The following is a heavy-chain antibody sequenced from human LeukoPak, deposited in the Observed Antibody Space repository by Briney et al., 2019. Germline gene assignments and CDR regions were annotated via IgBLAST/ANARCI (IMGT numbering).Heavy chain of an antibody. CDR2: VDTSGST. J-gene: IGHJ6*03. Sequence: NSSETLSLTCTVSGGSIRSFYWSWVRQSAGKGLEWIGRVDTSGSTHYNPSLGSRVSMSLDTSKNKFSLNLRYVTVADTAVYYCARGLGGASYYMDVWGKGTTVTVSS. V-gene: IGHV4-4*07. CDR1: GGSIRSFY. D-gene: IGHD3-16*01. CDR3: ARGLGGASYYMDV.